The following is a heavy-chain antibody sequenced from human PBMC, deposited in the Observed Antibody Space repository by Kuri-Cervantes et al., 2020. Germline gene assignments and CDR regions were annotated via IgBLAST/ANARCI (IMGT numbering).Heavy chain of an antibody. CDR3: AKLCYDSSQVVAFDI. CDR2: ISYDGSNK. J-gene: IGHJ3*02. V-gene: IGHV3-30*18. Sequence: LSLTCAASGFTVSSNYMSWVRQAPGKGLEWVAVISYDGSNKYYADSVKGRFTTSRDNSKNTLYLQMNSLRAEDTAVYYCAKLCYDSSQVVAFDIWGQGTMVTVSS. D-gene: IGHD3-22*01. CDR1: GFTVSSNY.